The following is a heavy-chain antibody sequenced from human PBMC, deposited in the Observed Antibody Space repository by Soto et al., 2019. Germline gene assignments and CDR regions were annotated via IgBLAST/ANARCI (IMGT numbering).Heavy chain of an antibody. CDR3: FKERGDHRDLHSFPTQRSSDL. V-gene: IGHV3-30*18. CDR1: EVSFSSAA. CDR2: ISHHGSNK. Sequence: RTVRIGRAAPEVSFSSAAMPYAGLCLGKELEWVAVISHHGSNKYYSDSVKGRFTISRENSKNTLYLQMNSLRAVDTAVYYFFKERGDHRDLHSFPTQRSSDL. J-gene: IGHJ2*01. D-gene: IGHD1-1*01.